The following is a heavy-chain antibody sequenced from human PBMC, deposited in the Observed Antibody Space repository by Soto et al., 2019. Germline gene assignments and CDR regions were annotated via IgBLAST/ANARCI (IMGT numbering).Heavy chain of an antibody. V-gene: IGHV1-69*13. CDR2: IIPIFGTA. CDR1: GGTFSSYA. J-gene: IGHJ5*02. D-gene: IGHD3-3*01. CDR3: ARGLRDFWSGYPANWFDP. Sequence: SVKVSCKASGGTFSSYAISWVRQAPGQGLEWTGGIIPIFGTANYAQKFQGRVTITADESTSTAYMELSSPRSEDTAVYYCARGLRDFWSGYPANWFDPWGQGTLVTVSS.